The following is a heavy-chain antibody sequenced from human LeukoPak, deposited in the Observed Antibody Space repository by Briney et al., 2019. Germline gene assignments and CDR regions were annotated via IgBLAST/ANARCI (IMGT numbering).Heavy chain of an antibody. V-gene: IGHV3-21*01. J-gene: IGHJ4*02. Sequence: GGSLRLSCAASGFTFSTYTMNWVRQAPGKGLEWVSSITRSSSYIYYADSVKGRFTISRDNAKNSLFLQMNSLRVEDTAVYYCARHVVAVGFDYWGQGTLVTVSS. D-gene: IGHD3-22*01. CDR1: GFTFSTYT. CDR3: ARHVVAVGFDY. CDR2: ITRSSSYI.